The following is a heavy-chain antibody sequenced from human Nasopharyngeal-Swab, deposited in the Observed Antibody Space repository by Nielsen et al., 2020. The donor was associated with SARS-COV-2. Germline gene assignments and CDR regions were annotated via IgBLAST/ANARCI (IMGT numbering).Heavy chain of an antibody. V-gene: IGHV3-30*18. CDR3: AKELSARVVTPTYYFDY. CDR2: ISYDVSNK. CDR1: GFTFISYG. J-gene: IGHJ4*02. Sequence: GGSLRLSCAASGFTFISYGMHWVRQAPGKGLEWVAVISYDVSNKYYADSVKGRFTISRDNSKNTLYLQMNSLRAEDTAVYYCAKELSARVVTPTYYFDYWGQGTLVNVSS. D-gene: IGHD3-22*01.